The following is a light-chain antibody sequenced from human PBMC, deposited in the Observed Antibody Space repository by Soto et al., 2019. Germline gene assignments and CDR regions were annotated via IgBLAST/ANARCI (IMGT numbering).Light chain of an antibody. CDR3: SSYTGSSTLYV. Sequence: QSVLTQPASVSGSPGQWIAISCTGASIDVGGYNFVSWYQQHPGKAPKLMIYDVASRPSGVSDRYSGSKSGNTASLTISGLQAEDEAEYYCSSYTGSSTLYVFGTGTKGPVL. CDR2: DVA. CDR1: SIDVGGYNF. J-gene: IGLJ1*01. V-gene: IGLV2-14*03.